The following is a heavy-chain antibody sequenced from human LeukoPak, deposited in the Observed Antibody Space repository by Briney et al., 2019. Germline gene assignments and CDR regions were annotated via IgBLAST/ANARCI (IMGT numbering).Heavy chain of an antibody. Sequence: GESLKISCKGSGYSFTSYWIGWVRQMRGKGREWMGSIYPGDSDTRYSPSFQGQVTISADKSISTAYLQWSSLKASDTAMYYCARLQRGSIAAAGFDYWGQGTLVTVSS. J-gene: IGHJ4*02. CDR3: ARLQRGSIAAAGFDY. CDR1: GYSFTSYW. CDR2: IYPGDSDT. D-gene: IGHD6-13*01. V-gene: IGHV5-51*01.